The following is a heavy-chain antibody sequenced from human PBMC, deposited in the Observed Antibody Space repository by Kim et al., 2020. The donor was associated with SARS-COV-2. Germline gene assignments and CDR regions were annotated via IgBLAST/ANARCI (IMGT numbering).Heavy chain of an antibody. V-gene: IGHV3-33*01. D-gene: IGHD3-22*01. CDR1: GFTFSSYG. CDR3: ASWNDSSDMGYFQH. J-gene: IGHJ1*01. CDR2: IWYDGSNK. Sequence: GGSLRLSCAASGFTFSSYGMHWVRQAPGKGLEWVAVIWYDGSNKYYADSVKGRFTISRDNSKNTLYLQMNSLRAEDTAVYYCASWNDSSDMGYFQHWGQGTLVTVSS.